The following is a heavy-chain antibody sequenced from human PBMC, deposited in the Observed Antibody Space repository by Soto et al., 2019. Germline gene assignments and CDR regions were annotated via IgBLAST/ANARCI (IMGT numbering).Heavy chain of an antibody. Sequence: PSETLSLTCTVSGGSISSGDYYWSWIRQPPGKGLEWIGYIYYSGSTYYNPSLKSRVTISVDTSKNQFSLKLSSVNAADTDVYYFVRLHDRLSAFDIWCQGIMVYVS. D-gene: IGHD3-22*01. V-gene: IGHV4-30-4*01. CDR2: IYYSGST. CDR1: GGSISSGDYY. J-gene: IGHJ3*02. CDR3: VRLHDRLSAFDI.